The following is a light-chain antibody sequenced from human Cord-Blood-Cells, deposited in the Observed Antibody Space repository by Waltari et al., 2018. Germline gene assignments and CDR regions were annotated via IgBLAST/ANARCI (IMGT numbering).Light chain of an antibody. CDR1: SSDVGRYNL. CDR2: EGS. J-gene: IGLJ2*01. CDR3: CSYAGSSTPVV. V-gene: IGLV2-23*01. Sequence: QSALTQPASVSGPPGQSITISCTGTSSDVGRYNLVSCYQQHPGKAPKLMIYEGSRRPSGVSTRFSGSKSGNTASLTISGLQAEDEADYYCCSYAGSSTPVVFGGGTKLTVL.